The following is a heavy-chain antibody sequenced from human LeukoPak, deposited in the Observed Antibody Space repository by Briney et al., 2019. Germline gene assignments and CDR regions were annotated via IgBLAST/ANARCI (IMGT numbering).Heavy chain of an antibody. CDR2: IWYDGSNK. Sequence: PGRSLRLSCAASGFTFSSYGMHWVRQAPGKGLEWVAVIWYDGSNKYYADSVKGRFTISRDNSKNTLYLQMNSLRAEDTAVYYCARGMAIRSGWPNYYYGMDVWGQGTTVTVSS. CDR1: GFTFSSYG. CDR3: ARGMAIRSGWPNYYYGMDV. D-gene: IGHD6-19*01. J-gene: IGHJ6*02. V-gene: IGHV3-33*01.